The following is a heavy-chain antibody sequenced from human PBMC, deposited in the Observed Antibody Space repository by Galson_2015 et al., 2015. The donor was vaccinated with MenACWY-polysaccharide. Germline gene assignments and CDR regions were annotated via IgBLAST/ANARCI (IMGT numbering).Heavy chain of an antibody. V-gene: IGHV3-30*02. Sequence: SLRLSYAASGFTFSSYGMHWVRQAPGKGLEWVAFIRYDGSNKYYADSVKGRFTISRDNSKNTLYLQMNSLRAEDTAVYYCAKDHYSNYGFDYWGQGTLVTVSS. D-gene: IGHD4-11*01. CDR2: IRYDGSNK. J-gene: IGHJ4*02. CDR3: AKDHYSNYGFDY. CDR1: GFTFSSYG.